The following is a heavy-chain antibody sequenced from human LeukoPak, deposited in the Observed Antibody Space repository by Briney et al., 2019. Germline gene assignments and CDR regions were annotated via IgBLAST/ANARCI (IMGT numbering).Heavy chain of an antibody. CDR2: IYYSGST. CDR3: ARLYGSGSYFADYYYGMDV. J-gene: IGHJ6*02. V-gene: IGHV4-59*08. CDR1: GGSISSYY. D-gene: IGHD3-10*01. Sequence: SETLSLTCTVSGGSISSYYWSSIRQPLGKGLEWIGYIYYSGSTNYNPSLKSRVTISVDTSKNQFSLKLSSVTAADTAVYYCARLYGSGSYFADYYYGMDVWGQGTTVTVSS.